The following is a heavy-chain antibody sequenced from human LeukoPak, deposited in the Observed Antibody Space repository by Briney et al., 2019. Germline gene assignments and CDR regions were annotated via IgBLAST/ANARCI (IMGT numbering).Heavy chain of an antibody. V-gene: IGHV4-59*01. CDR1: GGSISSYY. J-gene: IGHJ4*02. Sequence: SETLSLTCTVSGGSISSYYWSWIRQPPGKGLEWIGYIYYSGSTNYNPSLKSRVTISVDTSKNQFSLKLSPVTAADTAVYYCARVSVATEFDYWGQGTLVTVSS. D-gene: IGHD1-26*01. CDR3: ARVSVATEFDY. CDR2: IYYSGST.